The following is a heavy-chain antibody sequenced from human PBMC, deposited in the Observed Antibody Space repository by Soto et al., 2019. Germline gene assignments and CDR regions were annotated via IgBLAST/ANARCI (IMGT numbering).Heavy chain of an antibody. CDR3: AKGPPLDY. CDR1: GFTFSYYS. CDR2: ISYDGSNK. J-gene: IGHJ4*02. V-gene: IGHV3-30*18. Sequence: QVQLVEPGGGVVQPGRSLRLSCAASGFTFSYYSMHWVRQAPGKGLEWVAVISYDGSNKYYADSVKGRFIISRDNSKNRLYLQMNSLRAEDTAVYYCAKGPPLDYWGQGTLVTVSS.